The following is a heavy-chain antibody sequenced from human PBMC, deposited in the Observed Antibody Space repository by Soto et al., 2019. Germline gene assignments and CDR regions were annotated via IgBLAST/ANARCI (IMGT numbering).Heavy chain of an antibody. CDR3: AKGSRGAYYYCMDV. CDR2: ISNSGGTT. Sequence: EVQMLESGGGLVQLGGSLRLSCAASGFTFSSSAMNWVRQAPGKGLEWVSSISNSGGTTSYADSVKGRFTISRDNSKNTLYLQMNSLRAEDTAVYYCAKGSRGAYYYCMDVWGKGTTVTVSS. V-gene: IGHV3-23*01. J-gene: IGHJ6*03. CDR1: GFTFSSSA.